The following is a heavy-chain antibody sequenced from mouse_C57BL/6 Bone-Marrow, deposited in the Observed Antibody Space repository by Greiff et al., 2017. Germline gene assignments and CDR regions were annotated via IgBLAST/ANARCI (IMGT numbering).Heavy chain of an antibody. CDR1: GYTFTSYW. D-gene: IGHD4-1*01. Sequence: QVQLQQPGAELVRPGTSVKLSCKASGYTFTSYWMHWVKQRPGQGLEWIGVIDPSDSYTNYNQKFKGKATLTVDTSSSTAYMQLSSLTSEDSAVXYCARPWVVYAMDYWGQGTSVTVAS. CDR2: IDPSDSYT. V-gene: IGHV1-59*01. CDR3: ARPWVVYAMDY. J-gene: IGHJ4*01.